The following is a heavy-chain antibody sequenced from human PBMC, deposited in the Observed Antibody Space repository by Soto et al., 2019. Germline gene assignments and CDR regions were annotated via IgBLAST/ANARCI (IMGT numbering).Heavy chain of an antibody. CDR2: ISGSSGNA. J-gene: IGHJ4*02. CDR1: GYTFTKYG. V-gene: IGHV1-18*01. Sequence: QVQFVQSGAEVKNPGASVKVSCKTSGYTFTKYGVGWVRQAPGQGLEWMGWISGSSGNANYAEKVQGRITLTTDTSTSTAYIELRSLRSDDTAVYYCAREMAGLGGEYDYWGQGTLVTVSS. CDR3: AREMAGLGGEYDY. D-gene: IGHD3-16*01.